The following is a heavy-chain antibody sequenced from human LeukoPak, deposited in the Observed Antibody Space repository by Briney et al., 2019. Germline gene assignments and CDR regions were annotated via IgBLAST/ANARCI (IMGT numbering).Heavy chain of an antibody. CDR1: GYTLTELS. CDR3: ATDGDYSYGFDY. D-gene: IGHD5-18*01. J-gene: IGHJ4*02. V-gene: IGHV1-24*01. CDR2: FDPEDGET. Sequence: ASVKVSCKVSGYTLTELSMHWVRQAPGKGLERMGGFDPEDGETIYAQKFQGRVTMTEDTSTDTAYMELSSLRSEDTAVYYCATDGDYSYGFDYWGQGTLVTVSS.